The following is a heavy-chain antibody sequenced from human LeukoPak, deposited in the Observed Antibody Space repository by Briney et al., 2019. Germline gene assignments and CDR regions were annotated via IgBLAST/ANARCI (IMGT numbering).Heavy chain of an antibody. Sequence: SETLSLTCTVSGGSLSSSSYYWGWIRQPPGTGLEWIGSIYYSGSTYYNPSLKSRVTISVDTSKNQFSLKLSSVTAADTAVYYCARHGYCTNGVCYPPDYWGQGTLVTVSS. CDR2: IYYSGST. J-gene: IGHJ4*02. CDR3: ARHGYCTNGVCYPPDY. CDR1: GGSLSSSSYY. V-gene: IGHV4-39*01. D-gene: IGHD2-8*01.